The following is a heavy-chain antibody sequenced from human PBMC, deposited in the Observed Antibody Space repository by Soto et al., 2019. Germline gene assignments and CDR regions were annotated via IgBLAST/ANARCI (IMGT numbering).Heavy chain of an antibody. V-gene: IGHV4-59*01. Sequence: QVQLQESGPGLVKPSETLSLTCTVSGGSISSYYWSWIRQPPGKGLEWIGYIYYSGSTNYHPSLKSRVTISVDTSKNQFSLKLSSVTAADTAVYYCARVPTPKYSGYDLRTISQIRSYYMDVWGKGTTVTVSS. J-gene: IGHJ6*03. CDR3: ARVPTPKYSGYDLRTISQIRSYYMDV. CDR1: GGSISSYY. CDR2: IYYSGST. D-gene: IGHD5-12*01.